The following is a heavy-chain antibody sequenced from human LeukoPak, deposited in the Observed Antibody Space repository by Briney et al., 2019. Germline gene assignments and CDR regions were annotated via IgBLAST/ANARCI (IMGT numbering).Heavy chain of an antibody. Sequence: SQTLSLTCTVSGGSISSGGYYWSWIRQHPGKGLEWIGYIYYSGSTYYNPSLKSRVTISVDTSKKQFSVKMSSVTAADTAVYYCARLTGPTSYFDYWGQGTLVTVSS. CDR2: IYYSGST. J-gene: IGHJ4*02. D-gene: IGHD7-27*01. CDR1: GGSISSGGYY. CDR3: ARLTGPTSYFDY. V-gene: IGHV4-31*03.